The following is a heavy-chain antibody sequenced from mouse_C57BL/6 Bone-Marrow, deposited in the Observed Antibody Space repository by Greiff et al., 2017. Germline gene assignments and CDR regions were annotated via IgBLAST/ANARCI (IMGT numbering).Heavy chain of an antibody. Sequence: VQLQRSGAELVRPGASVKLSCTASGFNIKDDYMHWVKQRPEQGLEWIGWIDPENGDTEYASKFQGKATITADTSSNTAYLQLSSLTSEDTAVYYCTTRGAYGCFDYWGQGTTLTVSS. V-gene: IGHV14-4*01. CDR3: TTRGAYGCFDY. CDR2: IDPENGDT. CDR1: GFNIKDDY. J-gene: IGHJ2*01. D-gene: IGHD2-2*01.